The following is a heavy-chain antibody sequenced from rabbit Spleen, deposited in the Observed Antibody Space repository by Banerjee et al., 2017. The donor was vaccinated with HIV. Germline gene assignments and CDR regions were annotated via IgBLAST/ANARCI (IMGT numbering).Heavy chain of an antibody. D-gene: IGHD7-1*01. V-gene: IGHV1S40*01. CDR3: ARCPYAVYAGYGSANLNL. Sequence: QSLEESGGDLVKPGASLTLTCTASGVSFSDKDVMCWVRQARGKGLEWIACINAITGKAVYANWAKGRFTFSKTSPTTVTLQMTSLTVADTATYFCARCPYAVYAGYGSANLNLWGQGTLVTVS. CDR1: GVSFSDKDV. CDR2: INAITGKA. J-gene: IGHJ4*01.